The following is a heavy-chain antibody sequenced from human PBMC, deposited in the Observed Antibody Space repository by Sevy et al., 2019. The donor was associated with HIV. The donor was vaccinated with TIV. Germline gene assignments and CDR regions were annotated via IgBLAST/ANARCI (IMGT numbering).Heavy chain of an antibody. CDR1: GLTLTTTG. CDR2: VTSDGTT. V-gene: IGHV3-23*01. Sequence: GESLKIPCAASGLTLTTTGMSWVRQAPGKGLEWVAGVTSDGTTYYADSVRDRFTVSRDNSKNTLYLQLNSLRADDTAVFYCAGGDTTMITDLDYWGQGTLVTVSS. J-gene: IGHJ4*02. D-gene: IGHD3-16*01. CDR3: AGGDTTMITDLDY.